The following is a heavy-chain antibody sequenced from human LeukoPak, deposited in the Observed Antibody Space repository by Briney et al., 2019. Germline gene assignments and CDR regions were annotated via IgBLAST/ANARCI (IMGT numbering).Heavy chain of an antibody. CDR1: GGSISSYY. V-gene: IGHV4-59*01. Sequence: SETLSLTCTVSGGSISSYYWSWIRQPPGKGLEWIGYIYYSGSINYNPSLKSRVTISVDTSKNQFSLKLSSVTAADTAVYYCARDSSPTQYWGQGTLVTVSS. J-gene: IGHJ4*02. CDR3: ARDSSPTQY. CDR2: IYYSGSI.